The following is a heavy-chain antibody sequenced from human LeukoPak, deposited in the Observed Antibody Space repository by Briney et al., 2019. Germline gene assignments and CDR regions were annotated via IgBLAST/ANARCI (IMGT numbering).Heavy chain of an antibody. CDR2: IYYSGST. J-gene: IGHJ6*03. D-gene: IGHD4-17*01. Sequence: SETLSLTCTVSGGSISSYYWSWIRQPPGKGLEWIGYIYYSGSTNYNPSLKSRVTISVDKSKNQFSLKLSSVTAADTAVYYCARGTVTTVRWYYSYYMDVWGKGTTVTVSS. V-gene: IGHV4-59*01. CDR3: ARGTVTTVRWYYSYYMDV. CDR1: GGSISSYY.